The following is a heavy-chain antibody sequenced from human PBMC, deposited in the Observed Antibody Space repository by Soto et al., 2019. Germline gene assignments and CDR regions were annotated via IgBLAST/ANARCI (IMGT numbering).Heavy chain of an antibody. D-gene: IGHD3-3*01. CDR3: ARGQRFSDWFDP. CDR1: GGSISGYY. J-gene: IGHJ5*02. CDR2: IYSSGTT. Sequence: PSETLSLTCSVSGGSISGYYWTWIRQPAGKGLEWIGRIYSSGTTKYNPSLKSRVTMSLDTSKNQFSLSLSSVTATDTAVYYCARGQRFSDWFDPWGQGTLVTVSS. V-gene: IGHV4-4*07.